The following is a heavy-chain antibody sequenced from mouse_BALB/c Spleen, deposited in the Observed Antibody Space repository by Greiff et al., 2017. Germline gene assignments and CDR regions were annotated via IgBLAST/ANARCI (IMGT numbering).Heavy chain of an antibody. CDR3: ARELDLLGNFDV. D-gene: IGHD2-1*01. J-gene: IGHJ1*01. CDR1: GFSLTSYG. CDR2: IWAGGST. Sequence: VQVVESGPGLVAPSQSLSITCTVSGFSLTSYGVHWVRQPPGKGLEWLGVIWAGGSTNYNSALMSRLSISKDNSKSQVFLKMNSLQTDDTAMYYCARELDLLGNFDVWGAGTTVTVSS. V-gene: IGHV2-9*02.